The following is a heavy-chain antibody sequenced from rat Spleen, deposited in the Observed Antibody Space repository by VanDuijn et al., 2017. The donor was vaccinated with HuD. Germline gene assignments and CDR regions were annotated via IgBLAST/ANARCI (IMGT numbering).Heavy chain of an antibody. CDR2: INSAGST. V-gene: IGHV3-3*01. Sequence: EVQLQESGPGLVKPSQSLSLTCSVSGHSISSTYRWNWIRKFPGNKLEWMGYINSAGSTNYNPSLKSRISITRDTSKNQFFLLVNSVTTEDSATYFCARWDYYSPRWYFDFWGPGTMVTVSS. CDR3: ARWDYYSPRWYFDF. J-gene: IGHJ1*01. D-gene: IGHD1-1*01. CDR1: GHSISSTYR.